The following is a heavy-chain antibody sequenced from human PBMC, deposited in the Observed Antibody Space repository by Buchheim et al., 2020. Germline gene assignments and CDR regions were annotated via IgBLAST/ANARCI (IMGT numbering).Heavy chain of an antibody. Sequence: QVQLVESGGGVVQPGRSLRLSCAASGFTFSSYGMHWVRQAPGKGLEWVAVISYDGSNKYYADSVKGRFTISRDNSKNTLYLQMNSLRAEDTAVYYCAKVYSSSWYYFDYWGQGTL. CDR1: GFTFSSYG. D-gene: IGHD6-13*01. CDR3: AKVYSSSWYYFDY. J-gene: IGHJ4*02. CDR2: ISYDGSNK. V-gene: IGHV3-30*18.